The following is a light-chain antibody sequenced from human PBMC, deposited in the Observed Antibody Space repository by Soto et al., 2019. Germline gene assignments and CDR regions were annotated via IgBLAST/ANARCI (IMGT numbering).Light chain of an antibody. V-gene: IGLV1-36*01. Sequence: QSVLTQPPSVSDAPRQRVTISCSGSSSNIGKNAVNWYQQFPGKAPKLLIYHDDLLPLGVSDRFSGSKSGTSASLAISGLQSEDEADYYCATWDDSLNAWVFGGGTKLTVL. CDR2: HDD. J-gene: IGLJ3*02. CDR3: ATWDDSLNAWV. CDR1: SSNIGKNA.